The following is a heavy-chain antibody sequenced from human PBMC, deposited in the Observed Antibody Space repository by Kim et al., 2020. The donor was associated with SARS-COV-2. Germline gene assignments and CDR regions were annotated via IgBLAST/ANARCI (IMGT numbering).Heavy chain of an antibody. D-gene: IGHD2-15*01. V-gene: IGHV3-21*01. Sequence: GGSLRLSCAASGFTFSSYSMNWVRQAPGKGLEWVSSISSSSSYIYYADSVKGRFTISRDNAKNSLYLQMNSLRAEDTAVYYCARMEHCSGGSCLYYYYYGMDVWGQGTTVTVSS. J-gene: IGHJ6*02. CDR3: ARMEHCSGGSCLYYYYYGMDV. CDR1: GFTFSSYS. CDR2: ISSSSSYI.